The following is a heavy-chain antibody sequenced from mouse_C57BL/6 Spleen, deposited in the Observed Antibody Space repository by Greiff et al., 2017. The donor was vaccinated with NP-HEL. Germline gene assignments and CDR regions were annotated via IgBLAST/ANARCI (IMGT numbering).Heavy chain of an antibody. CDR1: GYAFSSYW. V-gene: IGHV1-80*01. J-gene: IGHJ2*01. CDR3: ARIYYYGSSLDY. CDR2: IYPGDGDT. Sequence: VRLQQSGAELVKPGASVKISCKASGYAFSSYWMNWVKQRPGKGLEWIGQIYPGDGDTNYNGKFKGKATLTADKSSSTAYMQLSSLTSEDSAVYFCARIYYYGSSLDYWGQGTTLTVSS. D-gene: IGHD1-1*01.